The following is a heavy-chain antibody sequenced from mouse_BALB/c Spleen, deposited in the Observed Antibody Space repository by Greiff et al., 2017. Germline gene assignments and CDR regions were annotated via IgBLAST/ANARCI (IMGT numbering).Heavy chain of an antibody. CDR3: TTGRYFDV. V-gene: IGHV6-6*02. CDR2: IRLKSDNYAT. Sequence: EVKLVESGGGLVQPGGSMKLSCVASGFTFSSYWMSWVRQSPEKGLEWVAEIRLKSDNYATHYAESVKGKFTISRDDSKSRLYLQMNSLRAEDTGIYYCTTGRYFDVWGAGTTVTVSS. J-gene: IGHJ1*01. CDR1: GFTFSSYW.